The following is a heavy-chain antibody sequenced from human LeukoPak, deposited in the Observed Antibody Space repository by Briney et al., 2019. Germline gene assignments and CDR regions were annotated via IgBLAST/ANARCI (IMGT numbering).Heavy chain of an antibody. CDR3: AKGGGFMVRGVMFDY. J-gene: IGHJ4*02. CDR1: GFTFSSYA. CDR2: ISGSGGST. D-gene: IGHD3-10*01. V-gene: IGHV3-23*01. Sequence: GGSLRLSCAASGFTFSSYAMGWVRQAPGKGLEWVSAISGSGGSTYYADSVKGRFTISRDNSKNTLYLQMNSLRAEDTAVYYCAKGGGFMVRGVMFDYWGQGTLVTVSS.